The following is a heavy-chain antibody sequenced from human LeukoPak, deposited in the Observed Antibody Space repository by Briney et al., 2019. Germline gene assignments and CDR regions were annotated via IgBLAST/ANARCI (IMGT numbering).Heavy chain of an antibody. CDR2: ISYDGSNK. V-gene: IGHV3-30*18. J-gene: IGHJ4*02. Sequence: GGSLRLSCAASGFTFSSYGMHWVRQAPGKGLEWVAVISYDGSNKYYADSVKGRFTISRVNSKNTLYLQMNSLRAEDTAVYYCAKDLDTAMVTYIDYWGQGTLVTVSS. D-gene: IGHD5-18*01. CDR3: AKDLDTAMVTYIDY. CDR1: GFTFSSYG.